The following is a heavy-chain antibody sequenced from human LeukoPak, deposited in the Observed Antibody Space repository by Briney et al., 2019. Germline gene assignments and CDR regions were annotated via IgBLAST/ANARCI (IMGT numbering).Heavy chain of an antibody. CDR3: ARGSGYYYEDY. J-gene: IGHJ4*02. CDR1: GFPFSSYS. Sequence: GGSLSLSCAASGFPFSSYSMNWFRQAPGKGREWVSSISSSGSYIYYADSVKGRFTISRDNVKNSLYLQMNSLRAEDTAVYYCARGSGYYYEDYWGQGTLVTVSS. V-gene: IGHV3-21*01. D-gene: IGHD3-22*01. CDR2: ISSSGSYI.